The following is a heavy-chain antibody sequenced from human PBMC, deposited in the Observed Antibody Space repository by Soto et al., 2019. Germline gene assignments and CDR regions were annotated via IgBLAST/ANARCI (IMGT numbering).Heavy chain of an antibody. CDR2: IIPIFGTA. J-gene: IGHJ5*02. CDR3: ARSQADGSRLVMGFTYNWFDP. Sequence: SVKVSCKASGGTFSSYAISWVRQAPGQGLEWMGGIIPIFGTANYAQKFQGRVTITADESTSTAYMELSSLRSEDTAVYYCARSQADGSRLVMGFTYNWFDPWGQGTLVTVSS. V-gene: IGHV1-69*13. D-gene: IGHD6-25*01. CDR1: GGTFSSYA.